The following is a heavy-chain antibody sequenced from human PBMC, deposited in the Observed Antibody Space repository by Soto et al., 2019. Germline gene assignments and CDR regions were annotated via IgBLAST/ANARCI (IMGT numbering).Heavy chain of an antibody. CDR2: ISSSSYI. CDR3: ARDGVVVVPAAIMPTPMDV. Sequence: KPGGSLRLSCAASGFAFSSYSMNWVRQAPGKGLEWVSSISSSSYIYYADSVKGRFTISRDNAKNSLYLQMNSLRAEDTAVYYCARDGVVVVPAAIMPTPMDVWGQGTTVTVSS. J-gene: IGHJ6*02. CDR1: GFAFSSYS. V-gene: IGHV3-21*01. D-gene: IGHD2-2*02.